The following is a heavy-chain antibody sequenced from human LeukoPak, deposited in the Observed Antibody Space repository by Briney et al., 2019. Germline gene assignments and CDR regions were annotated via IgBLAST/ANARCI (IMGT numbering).Heavy chain of an antibody. CDR1: GGSINNYF. J-gene: IGHJ4*02. D-gene: IGHD3-22*01. CDR2: ISYSGGT. Sequence: PSETLSLTCTVSGGSINNYFRSWIRQPPGKGLEWIGYISYSGGTNYDPSLKSRVTISVDTSKNQFSLKLTSVTAADTAMYYCASDYYDGSAFFDYWGQGTLVTVSS. V-gene: IGHV4-59*01. CDR3: ASDYYDGSAFFDY.